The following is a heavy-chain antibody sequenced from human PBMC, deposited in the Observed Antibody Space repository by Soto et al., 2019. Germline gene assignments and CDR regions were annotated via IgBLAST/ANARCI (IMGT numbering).Heavy chain of an antibody. CDR3: ARASSGTSGAIDY. D-gene: IGHD2-2*01. J-gene: IGHJ4*02. CDR1: AFTFRNYW. CDR2: IKEDGSEK. Sequence: EVQLVESGGGLVQPGGSLRLSCAASAFTFRNYWMSWVRQAPGKGLECVAKIKEDGSEKYYVDSVKGRFTISRDNAENSVYPQMNSLTVEDTAMYYCARASSGTSGAIDYWGQGTLVTVSS. V-gene: IGHV3-7*04.